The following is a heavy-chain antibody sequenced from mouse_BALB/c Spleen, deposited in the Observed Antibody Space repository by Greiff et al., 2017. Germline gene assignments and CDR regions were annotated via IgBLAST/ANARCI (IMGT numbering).Heavy chain of an antibody. CDR2: ISSGGST. V-gene: IGHV5-6-5*01. D-gene: IGHD6-1*01. CDR3: ARRQDSSFAY. CDR1: GFTFSSYA. Sequence: EVQLQQSGGGLVKPGGSLKLSCAASGFTFSSYAMSWVRQTPEKRLEWVASISSGGSTYYPDSVKGRFTISRDNARNILYLQMSSLRSEDTAMYYCARRQDSSFAYWGQGTLVTVSA. J-gene: IGHJ3*01.